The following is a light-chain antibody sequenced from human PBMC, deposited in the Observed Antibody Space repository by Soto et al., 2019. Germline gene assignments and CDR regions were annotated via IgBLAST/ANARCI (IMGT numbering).Light chain of an antibody. CDR3: GSYTSSSTLEV. V-gene: IGLV2-14*03. CDR2: DVS. Sequence: QSVLTQPASVSGSPGQSITISCTGTSSDIGGYNYVSWYQQQPGKAPKLMIYDVSNRPSGVSNRFSGSKSGNTASLTISGLQAEDEADYYCGSYTSSSTLEVFGTGTKLTVL. J-gene: IGLJ1*01. CDR1: SSDIGGYNY.